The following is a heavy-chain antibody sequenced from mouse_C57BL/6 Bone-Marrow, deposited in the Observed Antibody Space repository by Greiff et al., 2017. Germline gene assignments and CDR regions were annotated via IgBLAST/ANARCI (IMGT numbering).Heavy chain of an antibody. J-gene: IGHJ4*01. CDR3: ARMPNFPYYYAMDY. CDR2: IDPSDSET. V-gene: IGHV1-52*01. Sequence: QVQLQQPGAELVRPGSSVKLSCKASGYTFTSYWMHWVKQRPIQGLEWIGNIDPSDSETHYNQKFKDKATLTVDKSSSPAYMQLSSLTSEDSAVYYCARMPNFPYYYAMDYWGQGTSVTVSS. CDR1: GYTFTSYW. D-gene: IGHD4-1*02.